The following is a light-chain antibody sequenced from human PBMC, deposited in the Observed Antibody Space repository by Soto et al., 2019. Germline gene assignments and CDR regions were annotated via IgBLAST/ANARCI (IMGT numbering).Light chain of an antibody. Sequence: EIVLTQSPATLSLSPGERATLSCRASQSVSRYLAWYQQKPDQAPRLLIYDAFNRATGIPARFSGSGSGTEFTLTISRLEPEDFAVYYCQQYGSSPRTFGQGTKV. CDR2: DAF. V-gene: IGKV3-20*01. CDR1: QSVSRY. CDR3: QQYGSSPRT. J-gene: IGKJ1*01.